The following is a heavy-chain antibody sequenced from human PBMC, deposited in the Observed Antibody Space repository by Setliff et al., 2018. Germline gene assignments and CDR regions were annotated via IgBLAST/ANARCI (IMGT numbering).Heavy chain of an antibody. Sequence: GESLRLSCVASGFTFKNYGMHWVRQAPGKGLEWVAVIWYDGNNKDHADSVKGRFTISRDSSKNTLYLQMDSLRVEDTAVYYCVRGEMFSTSPRADWGQGTQVTVSS. D-gene: IGHD2-2*01. V-gene: IGHV3-33*01. CDR1: GFTFKNYG. CDR2: IWYDGNNK. J-gene: IGHJ4*02. CDR3: VRGEMFSTSPRAD.